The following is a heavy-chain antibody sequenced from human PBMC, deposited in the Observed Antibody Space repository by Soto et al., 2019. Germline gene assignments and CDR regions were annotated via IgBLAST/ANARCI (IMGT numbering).Heavy chain of an antibody. CDR3: ARRHLAVAVSPWFDP. D-gene: IGHD6-19*01. J-gene: IGHJ5*02. CDR2: IDSSGEK. V-gene: IGHV2-26*01. Sequence: QVTLKESGPVLVKPTETLTLRCTVSGLSITDSEMGVSWIRQPPGQPLEWLAHIDSSGEKSYRTFLKSRLAISKDTSKRQIALTMTIMDPADTATYYCARRHLAVAVSPWFDPWGQGIPVTVSS. CDR1: GLSITDSEMG.